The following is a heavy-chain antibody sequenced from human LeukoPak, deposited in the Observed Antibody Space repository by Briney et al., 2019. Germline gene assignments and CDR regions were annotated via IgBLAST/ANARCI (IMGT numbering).Heavy chain of an antibody. D-gene: IGHD2-2*01. V-gene: IGHV5-51*01. J-gene: IGHJ5*02. CDR1: GYSFTTYW. CDR3: ARSGVPGAMTWFDP. CDR2: IFPGDSDT. Sequence: GESLKTSCQASGYSFTTYWIAWVRQMPGKGLEWMGIIFPGDSDTRYSPSFQGQVTISADKSINTAYLQWRSLKASDTAMYYCARSGVPGAMTWFDPWGQGTLITVSS.